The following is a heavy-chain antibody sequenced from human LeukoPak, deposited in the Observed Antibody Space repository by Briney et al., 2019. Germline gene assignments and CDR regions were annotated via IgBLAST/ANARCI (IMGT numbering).Heavy chain of an antibody. CDR1: GFTFGDYA. Sequence: PGGSLRLSCTASGFTFGDYAMSWVRQAPGKGLEWVGFIRSKAYGGTTEYAASVKGRFTISRDDSKSIAYLQMNSLKTEDTAVYYCTRVINWRQFDYWGQGTLVTVSS. CDR3: TRVINWRQFDY. CDR2: IRSKAYGGTT. D-gene: IGHD1-20*01. J-gene: IGHJ4*02. V-gene: IGHV3-49*04.